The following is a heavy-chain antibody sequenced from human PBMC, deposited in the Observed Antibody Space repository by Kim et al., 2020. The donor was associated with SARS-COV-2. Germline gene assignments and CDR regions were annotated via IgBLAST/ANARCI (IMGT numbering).Heavy chain of an antibody. V-gene: IGHV3-33*05. CDR3: ARAILMVAEQFDP. CDR1: GFTFSNFG. CDR2: ISNDGSNK. J-gene: IGHJ5*02. Sequence: GGSLRLSCAASGFTFSNFGMVWVRQAPGKGLEWVAVISNDGSNKYYADSVKGRFTISRDNSKNTLYLQMNSLRAEDTDVYYCARAILMVAEQFDPWGQGTLVTVSS. D-gene: IGHD2-15*01.